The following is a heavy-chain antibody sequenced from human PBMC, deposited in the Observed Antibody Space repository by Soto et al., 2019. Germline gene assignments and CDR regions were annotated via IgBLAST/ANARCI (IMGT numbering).Heavy chain of an antibody. CDR2: IKSKTDGGTA. J-gene: IGHJ3*02. D-gene: IGHD2-21*01. V-gene: IGHV3-15*07. Sequence: GGSLRLSCAASGFTFSNAWMNWVRQAPGKGLEWVGRIKSKTDGGTADYAAPVKGRFTISRDDSKNTLYLQMNSLKTEDTAVYYCAREALASKDDAFDIWGQGTMVTVSS. CDR3: AREALASKDDAFDI. CDR1: GFTFSNAW.